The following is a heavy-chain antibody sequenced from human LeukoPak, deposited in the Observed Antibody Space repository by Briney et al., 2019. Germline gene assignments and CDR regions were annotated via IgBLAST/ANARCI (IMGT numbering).Heavy chain of an antibody. CDR2: INPNSGGT. CDR3: ARDRHSWNDVFDDAFDI. J-gene: IGHJ3*02. Sequence: ASVKVSCKASGYTFTGYYMHWVRQAPGQGLEWMGWINPNSGGTNYAQKFQGRVTMTRDTSISTAYMELSRLRSDDTAVYYCARDRHSWNDVFDDAFDIWGQGTMVTVSS. D-gene: IGHD1-20*01. V-gene: IGHV1-2*02. CDR1: GYTFTGYY.